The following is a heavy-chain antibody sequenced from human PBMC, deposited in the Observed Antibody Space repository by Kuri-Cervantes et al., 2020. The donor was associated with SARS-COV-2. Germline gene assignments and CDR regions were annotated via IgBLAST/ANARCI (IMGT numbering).Heavy chain of an antibody. CDR1: GFTFSSYA. CDR2: ISNSGGST. D-gene: IGHD3-16*01. CDR3: ARGAANYYYMDV. Sequence: GESLKISCAASGFTFSSYAMRWVRQAPGKGLEWVSTISNSGGSTYYADSVKGRFTISRDNSKNTLYLQMNSLRAEDTAMYYCARGAANYYYMDVWGKGTTVTVSS. V-gene: IGHV3-23*01. J-gene: IGHJ6*03.